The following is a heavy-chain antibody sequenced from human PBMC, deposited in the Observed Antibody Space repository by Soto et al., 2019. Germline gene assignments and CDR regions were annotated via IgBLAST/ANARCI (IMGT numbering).Heavy chain of an antibody. Sequence: HPGGSLRLSCAASGFTFSSYGMHWVRQAPGKGLEWVAVIWYDGSNKYYADSVKGRFTISRDNSKNTLYLQMNSLRAEDTAVYYCARDRKGQLVRTEYYFDYWGQGTLVTVSS. J-gene: IGHJ4*02. D-gene: IGHD6-6*01. CDR1: GFTFSSYG. CDR3: ARDRKGQLVRTEYYFDY. CDR2: IWYDGSNK. V-gene: IGHV3-33*01.